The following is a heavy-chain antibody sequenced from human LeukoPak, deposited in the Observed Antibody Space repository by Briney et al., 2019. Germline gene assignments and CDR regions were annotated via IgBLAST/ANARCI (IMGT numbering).Heavy chain of an antibody. J-gene: IGHJ4*02. Sequence: GGSLRLSCAASGFTFSGFWMSWVRQAPGKGLEGVANIKQRGSEKYYVDSVKGRFTISSDNAKNPLYLQMNSLRAEDTAVYYCARWGGYDYGVGYYFDYWGQGTLVTVSS. V-gene: IGHV3-7*04. CDR1: GFTFSGFW. CDR3: ARWGGYDYGVGYYFDY. CDR2: IKQRGSEK. D-gene: IGHD5-12*01.